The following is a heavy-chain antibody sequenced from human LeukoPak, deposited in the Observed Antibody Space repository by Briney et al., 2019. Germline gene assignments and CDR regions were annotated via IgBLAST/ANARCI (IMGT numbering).Heavy chain of an antibody. D-gene: IGHD6-19*01. Sequence: PGGSLRLSCAASGFTVSSNYMSWVRQAPGKGLEWVLVIYSGGSTYYADSVKGRFTISRDNSKNTLYLQMNSLRAEDTAVYYCARDGGSKSSGWYGPIDYWGQGTLVTVSS. CDR2: IYSGGST. CDR1: GFTVSSNY. V-gene: IGHV3-53*01. CDR3: ARDGGSKSSGWYGPIDY. J-gene: IGHJ4*02.